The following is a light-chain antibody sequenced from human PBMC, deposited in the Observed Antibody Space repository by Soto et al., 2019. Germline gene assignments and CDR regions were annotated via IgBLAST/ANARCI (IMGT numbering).Light chain of an antibody. CDR2: GAS. CDR1: QSVGSN. J-gene: IGKJ1*01. V-gene: IGKV3-15*01. Sequence: IVMTQSPATLSVSPGERATISCRASQSVGSNLAWYQQKPGQAPRLLMYGASTRATGVPARFSGSGSGAEFTLAISSLQSEDFAVYYCQQYNNRPPWTFGQGTKVEIE. CDR3: QQYNNRPPWT.